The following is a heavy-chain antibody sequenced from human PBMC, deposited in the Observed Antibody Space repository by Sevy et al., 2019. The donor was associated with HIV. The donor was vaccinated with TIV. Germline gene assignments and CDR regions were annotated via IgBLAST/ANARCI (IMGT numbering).Heavy chain of an antibody. Sequence: GVSLRLSCAASGFIFNSYSMNWVRQAPGKGLEWVSFISSNSDHIYYADSVRGRFTISRDNAKNSLFLQMNSLRAEDTAVYYCAREHSPSFGLVLWGWFDPWGQGTPVTVSS. CDR1: GFIFNSYS. J-gene: IGHJ5*02. D-gene: IGHD6-19*01. CDR3: AREHSPSFGLVLWGWFDP. CDR2: ISSNSDHI. V-gene: IGHV3-21*01.